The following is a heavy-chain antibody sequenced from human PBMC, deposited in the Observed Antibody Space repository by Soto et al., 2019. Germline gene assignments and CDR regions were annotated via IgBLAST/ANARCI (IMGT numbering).Heavy chain of an antibody. D-gene: IGHD2-8*01. V-gene: IGHV3-23*01. Sequence: PGGSLRLSCAASGFTFSSYAMSWVRQAPGKGLEWVSAVSGSGGSTYYADSVKGRFTISRDNSKNTLYLQMNSLRVEDTAVYYCAKNYRYCTNGVCYSEPEYYFDYWGQGTLVTVSS. CDR3: AKNYRYCTNGVCYSEPEYYFDY. J-gene: IGHJ4*02. CDR1: GFTFSSYA. CDR2: VSGSGGST.